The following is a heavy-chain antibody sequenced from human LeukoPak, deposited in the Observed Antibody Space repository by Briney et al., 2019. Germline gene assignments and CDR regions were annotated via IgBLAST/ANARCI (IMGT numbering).Heavy chain of an antibody. Sequence: PSEPLSLTGTASGGAISSNYWIWIRQPPGKGLEWIGYIYYSGSTNYNPSLKSRVTISVDTSKNQFSLKLSSATAADTAVYYCARDRFSYYYGMDVWGQGTTVTVSS. CDR3: ARDRFSYYYGMDV. V-gene: IGHV4-59*01. CDR1: GGAISSNY. CDR2: IYYSGST. J-gene: IGHJ6*02.